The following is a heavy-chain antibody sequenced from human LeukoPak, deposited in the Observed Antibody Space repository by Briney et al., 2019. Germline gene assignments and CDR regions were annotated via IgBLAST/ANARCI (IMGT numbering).Heavy chain of an antibody. CDR2: INWNGGST. J-gene: IGHJ3*02. CDR3: ARAGGDGGGVDI. V-gene: IGHV3-20*04. CDR1: GFTFDDYG. D-gene: IGHD2-21*02. Sequence: PGGSLRLSCAASGFTFDDYGMSWVRQAPGKGMEWVSGINWNGGSTGYADSVKGRFTISRDNSKNTLYLQMNSLRAEDTAVYYCARAGGDGGGVDIWGQGTMVTVSS.